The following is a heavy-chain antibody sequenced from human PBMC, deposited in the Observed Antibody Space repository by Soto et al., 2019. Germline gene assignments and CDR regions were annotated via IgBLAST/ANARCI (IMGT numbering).Heavy chain of an antibody. Sequence: ASVKVSCKASGYTFTSYYMHWVRQAPGQGLEWMGIINPSGGSTSYAQKFQGRVTMTRDTATSTVYMELSSLRSEDTAVYYCAREGDGSRWFNYFDYWGQGTQVTVSS. CDR2: INPSGGST. CDR1: GYTFTSYY. D-gene: IGHD1-26*01. CDR3: AREGDGSRWFNYFDY. V-gene: IGHV1-46*03. J-gene: IGHJ4*02.